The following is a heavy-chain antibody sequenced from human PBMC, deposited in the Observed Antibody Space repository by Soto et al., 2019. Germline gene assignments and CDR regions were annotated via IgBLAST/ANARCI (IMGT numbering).Heavy chain of an antibody. D-gene: IGHD3-22*01. J-gene: IGHJ4*02. CDR2: IVVGSGDT. Sequence: ASVKVSCKIPEFIFISSAVQWVRQARGQRLEWIGWIVVGSGDTNYAQKFQERVIITRDMSTNTAYMELRNLRSEDTAVYYCAADYYDTRGYYYDYWGQGTQVTVPS. CDR3: AADYYDTRGYYYDY. V-gene: IGHV1-58*01. CDR1: EFIFISSA.